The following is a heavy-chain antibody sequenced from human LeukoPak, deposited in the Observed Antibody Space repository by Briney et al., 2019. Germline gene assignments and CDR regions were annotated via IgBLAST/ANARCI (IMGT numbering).Heavy chain of an antibody. CDR1: GFTVSSNY. D-gene: IGHD6-19*01. Sequence: GGSLRLSCAASGFTVSSNYMTWVRQAPGKGLEWVSVIYSGCSTYYADSVKGRFTISRDNSKNTLYLQMNSLRAEDTAVYYCARDRVAGYYYMDVWGKGTTVTISS. J-gene: IGHJ6*03. CDR2: IYSGCST. CDR3: ARDRVAGYYYMDV. V-gene: IGHV3-53*01.